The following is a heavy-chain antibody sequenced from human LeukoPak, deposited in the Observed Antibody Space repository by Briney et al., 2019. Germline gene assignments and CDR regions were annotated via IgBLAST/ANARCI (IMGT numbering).Heavy chain of an antibody. J-gene: IGHJ5*02. CDR1: GFIVSSNY. CDR3: AGHDWFDP. V-gene: IGHV3-53*01. CDR2: IYTGGNT. Sequence: GGSLRLSCAASGFIVSSNYMSWVRQAPGKGLEWVSVIYTGGNTYYADFVEGRFIISRDNSKNTLYLQMNNLRVEDTAVYYCAGHDWFDPWGQGTLVTVSS.